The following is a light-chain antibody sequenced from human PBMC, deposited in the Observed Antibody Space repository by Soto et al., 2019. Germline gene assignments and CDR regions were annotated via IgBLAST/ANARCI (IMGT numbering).Light chain of an antibody. CDR2: RAS. CDR3: KHYYGHSWT. Sequence: DIQMTQSPSTLSASVGDRVTITCRASQSIDTWLAWFQLKPGKAPHLLIYRASNLETGVQSRFSGSGSGTEFTLTISSLQPGDFATYYCKHYYGHSWTFGQGTKVDIK. V-gene: IGKV1-5*03. J-gene: IGKJ1*01. CDR1: QSIDTW.